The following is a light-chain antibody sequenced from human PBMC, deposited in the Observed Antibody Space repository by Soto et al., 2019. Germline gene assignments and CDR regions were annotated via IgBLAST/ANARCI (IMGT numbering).Light chain of an antibody. J-gene: IGKJ1*01. Sequence: IQMTQSPSTLSGSVGDRVTITCRASHTISSWLAWYQQKPGKAPKLLIYKASTLKSGVPSRFSGSGSGTDFTLTISSLQPDDFATYYCQHYNSYSEAFGQGTKVDI. CDR1: HTISSW. CDR2: KAS. V-gene: IGKV1-5*03. CDR3: QHYNSYSEA.